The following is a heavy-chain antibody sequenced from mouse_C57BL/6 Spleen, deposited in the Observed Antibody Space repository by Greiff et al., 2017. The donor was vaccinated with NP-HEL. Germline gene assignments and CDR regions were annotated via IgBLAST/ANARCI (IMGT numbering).Heavy chain of an antibody. CDR3: ARDWDYGKNYFDY. CDR2: ISDGGSYT. D-gene: IGHD1-1*01. CDR1: GFTFSSYA. V-gene: IGHV5-4*01. Sequence: EVMLVESGGGLVKPGGSLKLSCAASGFTFSSYAMSWVRQTPEKRLEWVATISDGGSYTYYPDNVKGRFTISRDNAKNNLYLQMSHLNSEDTAMYYCARDWDYGKNYFDYWGQGTTLTVSS. J-gene: IGHJ2*01.